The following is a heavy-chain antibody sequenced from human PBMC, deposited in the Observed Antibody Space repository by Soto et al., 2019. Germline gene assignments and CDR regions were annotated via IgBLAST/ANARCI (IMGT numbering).Heavy chain of an antibody. CDR3: ARDVGTMVRGVRNWFDP. V-gene: IGHV1-3*01. Sequence: QVQLVQSGAEVKKPGASVKVSCKASGYTFTSYAMHWVRQAPGQRLEWMGWINAGNGNTKYSQKFQGRVTITRDTSARTAYMELSSLRSEDTAVYYCARDVGTMVRGVRNWFDPWGQGTLVTVSS. CDR2: INAGNGNT. J-gene: IGHJ5*02. D-gene: IGHD3-10*01. CDR1: GYTFTSYA.